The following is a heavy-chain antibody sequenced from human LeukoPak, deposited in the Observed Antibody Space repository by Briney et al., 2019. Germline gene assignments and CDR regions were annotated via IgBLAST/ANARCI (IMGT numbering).Heavy chain of an antibody. CDR1: GFTFSSYS. J-gene: IGHJ2*01. CDR2: ISSSSSYI. V-gene: IGHV3-21*01. CDR3: ARDTIRYFDL. Sequence: GESLRLSCAASGFTFSSYSMNWARQAPGKGLEWVSSISSSSSYIYYADSVKGRFTISRDNAKNSLYLQMNSLRAEDTAVYYCARDTIRYFDLWGRGTLVTVSS. D-gene: IGHD5-24*01.